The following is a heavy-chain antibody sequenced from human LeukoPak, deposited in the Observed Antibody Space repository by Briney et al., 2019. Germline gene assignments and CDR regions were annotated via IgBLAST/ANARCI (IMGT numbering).Heavy chain of an antibody. Sequence: SVKVSFKASVGTVSSYAINWVRLAPPQGLEWMGVSNHTFGAANNEQKFQGRVTITADEPKRRAYMELSSLGSEDTEVYYCARDRYRYCSSTSCYGDYYYYYGMDVWGQGTTVSVCS. J-gene: IGHJ6*01. V-gene: IGHV1-69*13. CDR3: ARDRYRYCSSTSCYGDYYYYYGMDV. CDR1: VGTVSSYA. D-gene: IGHD2-2*01. CDR2: SNHTFGAA.